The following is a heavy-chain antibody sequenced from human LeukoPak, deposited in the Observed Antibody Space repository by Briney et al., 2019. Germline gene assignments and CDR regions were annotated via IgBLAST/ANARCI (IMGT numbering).Heavy chain of an antibody. J-gene: IGHJ5*02. V-gene: IGHV4-34*01. CDR3: ARGSRLVRGVHNWFDP. CDR2: KNHSGST. CDR1: GGSLRGYY. Sequence: PSETLSLTCAVYGGSLRGYYWSGIRHPPGKGLEWIGEKNHSGSTNYNLSLKSRVTISVDTSKNQFSLKLSSVTAADTAVYYCARGSRLVRGVHNWFDPWGQGTLVTVSS. D-gene: IGHD3-10*01.